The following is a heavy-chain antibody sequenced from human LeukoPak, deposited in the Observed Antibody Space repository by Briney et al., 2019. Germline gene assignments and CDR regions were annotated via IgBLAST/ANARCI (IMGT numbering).Heavy chain of an antibody. Sequence: SETLSLTCTVSGGSISSSSYYWGWLRQPPGKGLEWIGSIYYSGSTYYNPSLKSRVTISVDTSKNQFSLKLSSVTAADTAVYYCATHQVAGTDYWGQGTLVTVSS. V-gene: IGHV4-39*01. CDR2: IYYSGST. J-gene: IGHJ4*02. CDR3: ATHQVAGTDY. CDR1: GGSISSSSYY. D-gene: IGHD6-19*01.